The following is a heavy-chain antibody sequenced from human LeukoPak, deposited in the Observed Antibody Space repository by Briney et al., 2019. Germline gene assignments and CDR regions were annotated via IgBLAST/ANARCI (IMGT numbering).Heavy chain of an antibody. V-gene: IGHV3-64*01. CDR2: ISSNGGST. CDR1: GFTFSSYA. J-gene: IGHJ4*02. Sequence: PGGSLRLSCAASGFTFSSYAMHWVRQAPGKGLEYVSAISSNGGSTYYANSVKGRFTISRDNAKNSLYLQMNSLRAEDTAVYYCAKVGVGVDYFDYWGQGTLVTVSS. D-gene: IGHD1-26*01. CDR3: AKVGVGVDYFDY.